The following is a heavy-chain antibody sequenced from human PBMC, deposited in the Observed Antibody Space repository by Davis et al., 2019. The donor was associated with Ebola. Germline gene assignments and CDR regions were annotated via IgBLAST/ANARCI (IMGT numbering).Heavy chain of an antibody. CDR2: IIPIFGTA. Sequence: SVKVSCKASGGTFSSYAISWVRQAPGQGLEWMGGIIPIFGTANYAQKFQGRVTITADESTSTAYMELSSLRSEDTAVYYCARVKGSGSYLDAFDIWGQGTMVTVSS. D-gene: IGHD1-26*01. CDR1: GGTFSSYA. CDR3: ARVKGSGSYLDAFDI. V-gene: IGHV1-69*13. J-gene: IGHJ3*02.